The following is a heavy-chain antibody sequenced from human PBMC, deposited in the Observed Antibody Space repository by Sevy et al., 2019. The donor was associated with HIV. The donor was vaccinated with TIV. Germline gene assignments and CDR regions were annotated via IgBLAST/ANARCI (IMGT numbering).Heavy chain of an antibody. CDR2: ISHSGSV. CDR3: ARVSFSTSWSTDYYYGLDA. Sequence: SENLSLTCAVYGGSLSGYYWSWTRQPPGKGLEWIGAISHSGSVKYNPSLKSRVTISIDTSKNQLSLNVSCVSAADTAIYFCARVSFSTSWSTDYYYGLDAWGQGTSVTVSS. CDR1: GGSLSGYY. J-gene: IGHJ6*02. V-gene: IGHV4-34*01. D-gene: IGHD2-2*01.